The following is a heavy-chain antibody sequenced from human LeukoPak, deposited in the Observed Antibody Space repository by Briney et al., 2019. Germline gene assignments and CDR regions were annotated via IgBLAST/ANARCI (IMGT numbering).Heavy chain of an antibody. V-gene: IGHV4-30-4*01. CDR3: GRLFAEGAVVMKIQGVDV. Sequence: NPSQTLSLTCTVSGGSITSGDYYWSWIRQTPGKGLEWIGYIYHSGVTHSNPSLESRVSISVDTSKNQFSLKLSSVTAADTAVYYCGRLFAEGAVVMKIQGVDVWGQGTTVTVSS. D-gene: IGHD3-22*01. CDR1: GGSITSGDYY. J-gene: IGHJ6*02. CDR2: IYHSGVT.